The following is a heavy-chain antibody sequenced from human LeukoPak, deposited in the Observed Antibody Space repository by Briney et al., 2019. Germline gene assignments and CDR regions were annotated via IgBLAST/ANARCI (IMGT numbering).Heavy chain of an antibody. V-gene: IGHV3-21*01. Sequence: GGSLRLSCAASGFTFSSYSLNWVRQAPGKGLEWVSSISSSSSYIYYGDSVKGRITISRDNAKNSLYLQMNSLRAEDTAVYYCARSDSSSWYSLHDFWGQGTLVTVSS. CDR1: GFTFSSYS. D-gene: IGHD6-13*01. J-gene: IGHJ4*02. CDR3: ARSDSSSWYSLHDF. CDR2: ISSSSSYI.